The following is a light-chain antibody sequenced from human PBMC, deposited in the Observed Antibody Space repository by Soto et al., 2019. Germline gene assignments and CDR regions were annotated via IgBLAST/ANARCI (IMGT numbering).Light chain of an antibody. V-gene: IGKV3-15*01. J-gene: IGKJ1*01. CDR1: QSVSNN. CDR3: QQYNNWPRT. Sequence: EIVMTQSPATLSVSPGERATLSCRASQSVSNNLAWYQQKPGQAPRLLIYGASTRATGIPARFSGSGSGTEFTLTISSLQSEDFPLYYCQQYNNWPRTFGQGTKVDIK. CDR2: GAS.